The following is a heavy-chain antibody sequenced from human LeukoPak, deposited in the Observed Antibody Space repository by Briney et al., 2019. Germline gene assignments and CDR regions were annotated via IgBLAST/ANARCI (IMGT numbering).Heavy chain of an antibody. CDR1: GESFSGYY. D-gene: IGHD3-22*01. CDR2: INHSGST. Sequence: SETLSLTCAVYGESFSGYYWSWIRQPPGKGLEWIGEINHSGSTNYNPSLKSRVTISVDTSKNQFSLKLSSVTAADTAVYYCARDYYDSRGYYRTSYYYYYYYMAVWGKGTTVTVSS. J-gene: IGHJ6*03. CDR3: ARDYYDSRGYYRTSYYYYYYYMAV. V-gene: IGHV4-34*01.